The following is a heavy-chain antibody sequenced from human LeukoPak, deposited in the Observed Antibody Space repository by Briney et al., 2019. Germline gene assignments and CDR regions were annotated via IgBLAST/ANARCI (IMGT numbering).Heavy chain of an antibody. J-gene: IGHJ6*04. CDR3: AELGITMIGGV. V-gene: IGHV3-30*18. CDR1: GFTFSSYG. CDR2: ISYVGTNK. D-gene: IGHD3-10*02. Sequence: GGTLRLSCAASGFTFSSYGMSWVRQAPGKGLEWVAVISYVGTNKYYADSVKGRFTISRDNAKNSLYLQMNSLRAEDTAVYYCAELGITMIGGVWGKGTTVTISS.